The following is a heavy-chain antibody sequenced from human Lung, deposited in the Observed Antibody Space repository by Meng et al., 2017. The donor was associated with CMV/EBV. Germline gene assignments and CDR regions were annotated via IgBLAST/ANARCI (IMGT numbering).Heavy chain of an antibody. CDR3: ARVEVGITSGDY. Sequence: QVQRVQSGAEVKKPGASVKVSCKASGYTFTGYYMHWVRQAPGQGLEWMGWMNPNRGTTGYAQKFQGRVTMTRNISKSTAYMDLSSLRSEDTAVYYCARVEVGITSGDYWGQGTLVTVSS. CDR2: MNPNRGTT. D-gene: IGHD1-26*01. V-gene: IGHV1-8*02. CDR1: GYTFTGYY. J-gene: IGHJ4*02.